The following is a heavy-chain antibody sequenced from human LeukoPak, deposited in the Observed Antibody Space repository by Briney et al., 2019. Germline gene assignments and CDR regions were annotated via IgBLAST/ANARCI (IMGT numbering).Heavy chain of an antibody. CDR1: GFTFSSYW. J-gene: IGHJ4*02. Sequence: GGSLRLSCAASGFTFSSYWMAWVRQAPGKGLEWVANINQAGSEKNYVDSVKGRFTISRDNGKNSLYLQMNSLRAEDTALYYCARLPTYWGQGILVPVSS. CDR2: INQAGSEK. V-gene: IGHV3-7*01. CDR3: ARLPTY.